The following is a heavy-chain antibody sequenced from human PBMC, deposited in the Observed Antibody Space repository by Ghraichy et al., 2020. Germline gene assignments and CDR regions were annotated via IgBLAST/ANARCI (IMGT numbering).Heavy chain of an antibody. V-gene: IGHV2-26*01. CDR2: IFSNDEK. CDR1: GFSLSNARMG. Sequence: SGPTLVKPTETLTLTCTVSGFSLSNARMGVSWIRQPPGKALEWLAHIFSNDEKSYSTSLKSRLTISKDTSKSQVVLTMTNMDPVDTATYYCARIGGYSYGYGRGGYYYYYMDVWGKGTTVTVSS. J-gene: IGHJ6*03. CDR3: ARIGGYSYGYGRGGYYYYYMDV. D-gene: IGHD5-18*01.